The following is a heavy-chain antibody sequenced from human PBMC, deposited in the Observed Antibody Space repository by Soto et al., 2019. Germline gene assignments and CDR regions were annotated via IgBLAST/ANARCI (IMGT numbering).Heavy chain of an antibody. Sequence: ASVKVSCKASGYTFTSYAMHWVRQAPGQRLEWMGGINAGNGNAKYSQKFQGRVTITRDTSASTAYMELGSLRSEDTAVYYCASLTAMVRRVIDAFDIWGRGTRVTVS. D-gene: IGHD3-10*01. CDR3: ASLTAMVRRVIDAFDI. CDR2: INAGNGNA. J-gene: IGHJ3*02. CDR1: GYTFTSYA. V-gene: IGHV1-3*01.